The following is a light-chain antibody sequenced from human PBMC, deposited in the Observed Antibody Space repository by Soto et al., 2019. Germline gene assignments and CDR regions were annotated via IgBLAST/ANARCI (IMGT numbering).Light chain of an antibody. V-gene: IGKV3-20*01. Sequence: EIVWTQSPGTLSLSPGERATLSCRASQSVSSNYLAWYQQKPGQAPRLLIYGASSRATGIPDRFSGSGSGTDFTLTISRLEPEDFAVYYCQQYGSSPYTFGQGTKLEIK. J-gene: IGKJ2*01. CDR3: QQYGSSPYT. CDR2: GAS. CDR1: QSVSSNY.